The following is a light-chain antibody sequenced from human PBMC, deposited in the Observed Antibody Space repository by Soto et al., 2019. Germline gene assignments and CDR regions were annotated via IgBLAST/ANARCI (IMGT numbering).Light chain of an antibody. Sequence: QPVLTQPPSASGTPGQRVTFSCSGSSSNIGTNTVNWYRHLPGTAPKLLIYTNDQRPSGVPDRFSGSKSGTSASLAISGLQSEDEADYYCAAWDDSLNGVVFGGGTKLTVL. J-gene: IGLJ2*01. V-gene: IGLV1-44*01. CDR1: SSNIGTNT. CDR2: TND. CDR3: AAWDDSLNGVV.